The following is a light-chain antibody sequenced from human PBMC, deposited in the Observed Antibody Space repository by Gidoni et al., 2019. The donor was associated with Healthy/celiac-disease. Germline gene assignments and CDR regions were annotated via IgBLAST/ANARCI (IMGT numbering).Light chain of an antibody. CDR2: WVS. V-gene: IGLV2-8*01. Sequence: QSALTQPPSASGSPGQSVTISCTGTSSDVGGYNYVSWYQQHPGKAPKLMIYWVSKRPSGVPDRFSGSKSGNTASLTVSGLQAEDEADYYCSSYAGSNNFVVVGGGTKLTVL. CDR1: SSDVGGYNY. CDR3: SSYAGSNNFVV. J-gene: IGLJ2*01.